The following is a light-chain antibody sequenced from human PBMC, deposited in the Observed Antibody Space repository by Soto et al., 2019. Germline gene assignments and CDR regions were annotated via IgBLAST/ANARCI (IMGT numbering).Light chain of an antibody. J-gene: IGLJ2*01. Sequence: QTVVTQPPSASGTPGQRVTISCSGSSSNIASNTVNWYQQLPGTAPKLLIYNNNHRPSGVLDRFSGSKSGTSASLAISGLQSEDEADYYCAAWDDCLNGPLFGGGTQLTVL. V-gene: IGLV1-44*01. CDR1: SSNIASNT. CDR3: AAWDDCLNGPL. CDR2: NNN.